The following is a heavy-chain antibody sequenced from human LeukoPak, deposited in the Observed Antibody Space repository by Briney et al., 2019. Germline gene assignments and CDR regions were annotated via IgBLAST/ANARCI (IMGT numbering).Heavy chain of an antibody. D-gene: IGHD3-22*01. V-gene: IGHV1-46*01. CDR2: ISPSGGST. J-gene: IGHJ3*02. CDR3: ARGHFYDSSGYHDTFDI. CDR1: GYTFTSNY. Sequence: ASVKVSCKAFGYTFTSNYMHWVRQAPGQGPEWMGVISPSGGSTTYAQKFQGRVTLTRDMSTSTDYLELSSLRSEDTAVYYCARGHFYDSSGYHDTFDIWGQGTMVTVSS.